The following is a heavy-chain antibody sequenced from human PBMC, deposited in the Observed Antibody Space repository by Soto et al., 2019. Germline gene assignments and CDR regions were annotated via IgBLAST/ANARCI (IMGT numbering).Heavy chain of an antibody. CDR3: ASSVAKYYYYGMDV. V-gene: IGHV1-69*12. Sequence: QVQLVQSGAAVKKPGSSVKVSCKASGGTFSSYAITWVRQAPGQGLEWMGGIIPIFGTANYAQKLQGRVTITADEATSTAYMELSSLRSEDTAVYFSASSVAKYYYYGMDVWGQGTTVSDS. CDR2: IIPIFGTA. D-gene: IGHD5-12*01. CDR1: GGTFSSYA. J-gene: IGHJ6*02.